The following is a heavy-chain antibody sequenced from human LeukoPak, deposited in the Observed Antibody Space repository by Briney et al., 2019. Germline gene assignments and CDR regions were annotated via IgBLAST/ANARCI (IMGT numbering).Heavy chain of an antibody. D-gene: IGHD3-22*01. Sequence: GGSLRLSCAASGFTFSSYAMSWVRQAPGKGLEWVSAISGSGGSTYYADSVKGRFTISRDNSKNTLYLQMNSLRAEDTAVYYCARLGRITMIVVVITPHDAFDIWGQGTMVTVSS. J-gene: IGHJ3*02. CDR3: ARLGRITMIVVVITPHDAFDI. CDR1: GFTFSSYA. CDR2: ISGSGGST. V-gene: IGHV3-23*01.